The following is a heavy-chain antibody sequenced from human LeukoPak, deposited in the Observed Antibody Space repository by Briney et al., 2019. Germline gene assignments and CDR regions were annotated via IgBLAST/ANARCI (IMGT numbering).Heavy chain of an antibody. V-gene: IGHV3-23*01. J-gene: IGHJ4*02. CDR2: ISGSGGST. CDR1: GFTFSSYA. CDR3: AKVANCSGGSCYYHSTGYFDY. D-gene: IGHD2-15*01. Sequence: GGSLRLSCAASGFTFSSYAMSWVRQAPGEGLEWVTAISGSGGSTYYADSVKGRFTISRDNSKNTLYLQMNSLRYVDTAVYYCAKVANCSGGSCYYHSTGYFDYWGQGTLVTVSS.